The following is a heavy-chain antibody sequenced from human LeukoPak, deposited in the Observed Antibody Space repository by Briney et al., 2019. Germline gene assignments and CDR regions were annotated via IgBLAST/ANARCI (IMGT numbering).Heavy chain of an antibody. V-gene: IGHV3-74*01. CDR3: ARAPSEIGGYYPEYFRH. D-gene: IGHD3-22*01. CDR1: GFTFSSYW. Sequence: GGSLRLSCAASGFTFSSYWMHWVRQAPGKGLVWVSRIKSDGSTNYPDSVKGRFTISRDNAKNTVSLQMNSLRAEDTGVYYCARAPSEIGGYYPEYFRHWGQGTLVTVSS. CDR2: IKSDGST. J-gene: IGHJ1*01.